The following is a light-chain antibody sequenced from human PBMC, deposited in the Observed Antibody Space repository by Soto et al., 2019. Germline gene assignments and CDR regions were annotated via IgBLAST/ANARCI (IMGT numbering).Light chain of an antibody. J-gene: IGKJ5*01. CDR2: AAS. Sequence: DIQMTQSPSSLSASVGDRVTLTCRASQSISSYLNWYQQKPGKAPKLLIYAASSLQSGVPSRFSGSGSGTDFTLTISSLQPEDFATYYCQQSYSTLLTFGQGTRLEIK. CDR3: QQSYSTLLT. V-gene: IGKV1-39*01. CDR1: QSISSY.